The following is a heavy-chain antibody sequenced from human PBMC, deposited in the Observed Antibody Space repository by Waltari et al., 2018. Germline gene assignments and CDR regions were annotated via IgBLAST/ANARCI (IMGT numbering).Heavy chain of an antibody. CDR1: GGSINRGDYY. D-gene: IGHD1-1*01. CDR2: IYYSGST. CDR3: AGWNWNHWFDP. Sequence: QVQLQESGPGLVKPSQTLSLTCKVSGGSINRGDYYWGWIRQSPGKGLEWIGYIYYSGSTFYNPSLRSRLTMSIDTSKNQFSLELTSVSAADTAVYYCAGWNWNHWFDPRGQGTLVTVSS. V-gene: IGHV4-30-4*01. J-gene: IGHJ5*02.